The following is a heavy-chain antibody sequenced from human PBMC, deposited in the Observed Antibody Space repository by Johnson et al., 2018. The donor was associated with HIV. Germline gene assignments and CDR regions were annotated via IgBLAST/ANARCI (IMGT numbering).Heavy chain of an antibody. V-gene: IGHV3-53*01. CDR3: ASFGLAVAADAFDI. D-gene: IGHD6-19*01. Sequence: VQLVESGGGLIQPGGSLRLSCAASGFTVSSNYMSWVRQAPGKGLEWVSVIYSGGSTYYADSVKGRFTISRDNSKNTLYRQMNSLRAEDTAVYYCASFGLAVAADAFDIWGQGTMVTVSS. CDR1: GFTVSSNY. CDR2: IYSGGST. J-gene: IGHJ3*02.